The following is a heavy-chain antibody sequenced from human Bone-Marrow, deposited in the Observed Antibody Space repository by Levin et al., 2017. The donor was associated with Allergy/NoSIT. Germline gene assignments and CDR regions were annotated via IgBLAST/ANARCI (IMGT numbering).Heavy chain of an antibody. Sequence: ASVKVSCAASGFTFSNYYMHWVRQAPGKGLVWVSRVFSDGSITDYADSVKGRFTISRDNARNTLYLQMNSLRAEDTAVYYCARGGCSSTSCLDNWGQGILVTVSS. CDR2: VFSDGSIT. CDR1: GFTFSNYY. V-gene: IGHV3-74*01. CDR3: ARGGCSSTSCLDN. J-gene: IGHJ4*02. D-gene: IGHD2-2*01.